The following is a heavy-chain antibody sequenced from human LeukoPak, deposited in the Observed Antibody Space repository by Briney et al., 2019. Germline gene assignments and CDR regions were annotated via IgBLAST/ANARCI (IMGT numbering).Heavy chain of an antibody. CDR3: ARNYPRGPVDY. CDR1: GFTFSSYE. D-gene: IGHD1-7*01. Sequence: GGSLRLSCAASGFTFSSYEMNWVRQAPGKGLEWVSYISSSGSTIYYADSVKVRFTISRDNAKNSLYLQMNSLRAEDTAVYYCARNYPRGPVDYWGQGTLVTVSS. J-gene: IGHJ4*02. V-gene: IGHV3-48*03. CDR2: ISSSGSTI.